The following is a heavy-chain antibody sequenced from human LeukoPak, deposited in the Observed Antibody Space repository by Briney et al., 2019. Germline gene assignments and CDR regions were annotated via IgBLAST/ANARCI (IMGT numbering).Heavy chain of an antibody. CDR3: ARGRRSAFDY. V-gene: IGHV4-34*01. Sequence: SETLSLTCTVYGGSFSGYYWSWIRQPPGKGLEWIGEINHSGGTNYNPSLKSRVTISVDTSKNQFSLKLSSVTAADTAVYYCARGRRSAFDYWGQGTLVTVSS. CDR2: INHSGGT. CDR1: GGSFSGYY. J-gene: IGHJ4*02. D-gene: IGHD1-26*01.